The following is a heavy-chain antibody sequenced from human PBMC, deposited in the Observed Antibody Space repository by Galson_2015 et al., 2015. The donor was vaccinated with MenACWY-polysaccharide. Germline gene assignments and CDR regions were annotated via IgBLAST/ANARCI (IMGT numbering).Heavy chain of an antibody. V-gene: IGHV5-51*01. CDR2: IYAGDSDT. D-gene: IGHD6-13*01. CDR3: ARRDSGTWFGWYFDL. CDR1: GYRFPNYW. J-gene: IGHJ2*01. Sequence: QSGAEVKKPGDSLKISCSGSGYRFPNYWIAWVRQMPGKGLEYMGIIYAGDSDTRYSPSFQGQVTISVDKSISTAYLQWSGLRASDTAAYYCARRDSGTWFGWYFDLWGRGTLVTVSS.